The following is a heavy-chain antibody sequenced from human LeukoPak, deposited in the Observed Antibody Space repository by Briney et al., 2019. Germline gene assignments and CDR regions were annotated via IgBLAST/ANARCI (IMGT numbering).Heavy chain of an antibody. D-gene: IGHD6-19*01. CDR3: AKDRRQWLVLSDAFDI. Sequence: GGSLRLSCAASGFTFSSYGMHWVRQAPGKGLEWVAVISYDGSNKYYADSVKGRFTISRDNSKNTLYLQMNSLRAEDTAVYYCAKDRRQWLVLSDAFDIWGQGTMVTVSS. J-gene: IGHJ3*02. CDR1: GFTFSSYG. CDR2: ISYDGSNK. V-gene: IGHV3-30*18.